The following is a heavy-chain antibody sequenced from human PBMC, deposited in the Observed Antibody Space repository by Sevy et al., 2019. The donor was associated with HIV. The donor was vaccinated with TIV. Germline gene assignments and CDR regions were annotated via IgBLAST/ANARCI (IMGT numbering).Heavy chain of an antibody. V-gene: IGHV4-59*01. CDR1: GGSLNSYY. CDR3: VRDSDSGLDY. CDR2: LFYTDST. Sequence: SETLSLTCTVSGGSLNSYYWSWIRQPPGKGLEWIGYLFYTDSTNYNPSLKSRVTISVDRSKNQFSLELRSVTAADTAVYYCVRDSDSGLDYWGQGTLVTVSS. D-gene: IGHD4-17*01. J-gene: IGHJ4*02.